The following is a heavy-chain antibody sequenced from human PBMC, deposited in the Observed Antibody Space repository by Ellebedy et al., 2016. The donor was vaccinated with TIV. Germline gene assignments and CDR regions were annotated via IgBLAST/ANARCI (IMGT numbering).Heavy chain of an antibody. CDR1: GYNFTNYW. J-gene: IGHJ3*02. CDR2: FYPDDSDS. D-gene: IGHD6-13*01. V-gene: IGHV5-51*01. Sequence: GESLKISXKGSGYNFTNYWIGWVRQVPGKGLEWMGIFYPDDSDSRYSPSFQGQVTMSADNSITTAYLQWSTLKASDTAIYFCARQMRSSWYLDAFDIWGHGTMVTVSS. CDR3: ARQMRSSWYLDAFDI.